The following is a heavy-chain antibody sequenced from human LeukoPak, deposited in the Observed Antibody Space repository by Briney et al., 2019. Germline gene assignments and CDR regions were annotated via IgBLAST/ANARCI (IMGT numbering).Heavy chain of an antibody. D-gene: IGHD3-22*01. CDR3: ARDDNGPRNKYYYESTGFYSRPFYLDY. Sequence: GGSLRLSCVASGFTFRNYGMSWVRQAPGKGLEWVANIKLDGTDQHYADSVKGRFTISRDNAKNSLFLQMDSLRAADTAVYYCARDDNGPRNKYYYESTGFYSRPFYLDYWGQGALVPVSS. CDR1: GFTFRNYG. CDR2: IKLDGTDQ. V-gene: IGHV3-7*01. J-gene: IGHJ4*02.